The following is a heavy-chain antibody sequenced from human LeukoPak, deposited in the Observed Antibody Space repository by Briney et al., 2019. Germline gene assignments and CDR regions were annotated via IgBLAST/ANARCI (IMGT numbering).Heavy chain of an antibody. CDR1: GDSISTYH. D-gene: IGHD5-18*01. CDR3: ARDKRHSYGRYFDH. Sequence: SETVSLTCSVSGDSISTYHWNWIRKPPGKGLEWIGYMQSTGNSKYNPSLRSRVTMFVDTSKNQVALILSSVTAADTALYYCARDKRHSYGRYFDHWGQGALVTVSS. J-gene: IGHJ4*02. V-gene: IGHV4-59*01. CDR2: MQSTGNS.